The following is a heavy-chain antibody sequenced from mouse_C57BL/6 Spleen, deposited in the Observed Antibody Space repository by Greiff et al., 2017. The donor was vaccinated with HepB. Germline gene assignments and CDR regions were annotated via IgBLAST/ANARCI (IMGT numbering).Heavy chain of an antibody. Sequence: QVQLQQPGAELVKPGASVKLSCKASGYTFTSYWMHWVKQRPGQGLEWIGMIHPNSGSTNYNEKFKSKATLTVDKSSSTAYMQLSSLASEDAAVYYCARSRGNYVRYFDVWGTGTTVTVSS. D-gene: IGHD2-1*01. J-gene: IGHJ1*03. CDR3: ARSRGNYVRYFDV. V-gene: IGHV1-64*01. CDR2: IHPNSGST. CDR1: GYTFTSYW.